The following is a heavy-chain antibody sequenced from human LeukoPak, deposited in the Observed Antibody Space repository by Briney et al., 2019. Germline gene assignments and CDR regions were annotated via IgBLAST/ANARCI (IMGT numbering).Heavy chain of an antibody. V-gene: IGHV4-34*01. Sequence: SETLSLTCAVYGGSFSGYYWSWIRQPPGKGLEWIGEINHSGSTNYNPSLKSRVTISVDTSKNQFSLKLSSVTAADTAVYYCARRPRGGSGSYYRISTYYYYYMDVWGKGTTVTISS. J-gene: IGHJ6*03. CDR2: INHSGST. D-gene: IGHD3-10*01. CDR3: ARRPRGGSGSYYRISTYYYYYMDV. CDR1: GGSFSGYY.